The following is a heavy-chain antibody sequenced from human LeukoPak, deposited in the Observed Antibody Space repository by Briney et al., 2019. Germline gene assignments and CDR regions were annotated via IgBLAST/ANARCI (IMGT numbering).Heavy chain of an antibody. CDR2: ISSSGSTI. CDR3: ASNQKAYCGGDCHDYYYYYMDV. D-gene: IGHD2-21*02. J-gene: IGHJ6*03. V-gene: IGHV3-11*01. CDR1: GFTFSDYY. Sequence: GGSLRLSCAASGFTFSDYYMSWIRQAPGKGLEWVSYISSSGSTIYYADSVKGRFTISRDNAKNSLYLQMNSLRSEDTAVYYCASNQKAYCGGDCHDYYYYYMDVWGKGATVTVSS.